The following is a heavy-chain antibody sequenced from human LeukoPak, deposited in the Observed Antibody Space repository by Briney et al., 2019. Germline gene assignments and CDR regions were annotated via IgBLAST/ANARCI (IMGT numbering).Heavy chain of an antibody. Sequence: SETLSLTCPVSGGSISSYYWSWIRQPPGKGLEWIGYIYYSGSTNYNPSLKSRVTISVDTSKNQFSLKLSSVTAADTAVYYCARRYILGWFDPWGQGTLVTVSS. CDR2: IYYSGST. CDR1: GGSISSYY. V-gene: IGHV4-59*08. D-gene: IGHD5-12*01. J-gene: IGHJ5*02. CDR3: ARRYILGWFDP.